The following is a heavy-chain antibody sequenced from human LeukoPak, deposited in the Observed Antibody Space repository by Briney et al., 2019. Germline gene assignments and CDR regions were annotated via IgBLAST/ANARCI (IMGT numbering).Heavy chain of an antibody. J-gene: IGHJ4*02. Sequence: GGSLRLSCAASGFTFSTYEMNWVRQAPGKGLEWVAYISSGSYTTYYADSVKGRHTISRDNAKNSLYLQMNSLRDEDTAVYYCASSTTVANYYFDYWGQGTLVTVSS. CDR1: GFTFSTYE. V-gene: IGHV3-48*03. D-gene: IGHD1-1*01. CDR3: ASSTTVANYYFDY. CDR2: ISSGSYTT.